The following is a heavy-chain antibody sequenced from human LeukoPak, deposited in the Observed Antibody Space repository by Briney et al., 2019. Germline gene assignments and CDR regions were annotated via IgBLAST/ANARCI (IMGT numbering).Heavy chain of an antibody. J-gene: IGHJ4*02. CDR1: GGSISSYY. CDR2: IYSSGST. V-gene: IGHV4-59*01. CDR3: ARFAYCGGHCWYYFDY. D-gene: IGHD2-21*02. Sequence: NASETLSLTCTVSGGSISSYYWSWIRQPPGKGLEWIGYIYSSGSTNYNPSLKSRVTISVDTSKNQFSLKLSSVTAADTAVYYCARFAYCGGHCWYYFDYWGLGSLVTVSS.